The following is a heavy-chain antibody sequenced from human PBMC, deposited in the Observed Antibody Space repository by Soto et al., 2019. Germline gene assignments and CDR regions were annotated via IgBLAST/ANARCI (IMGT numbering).Heavy chain of an antibody. J-gene: IGHJ4*02. D-gene: IGHD3-22*01. V-gene: IGHV1-18*01. CDR2: ISAYNGNT. CDR1: GYTFSSYG. CDR3: ARDFYQSSGYCDY. Sequence: QVQLVQSGAEVKKPGASVKVSCKAYGYTFSSYGLSWVRQAPGQGLEWMGWISAYNGNTVYTQRFKGRLTMATDTSTGTAYMELRSLRSDDTAVYYCARDFYQSSGYCDYWGQGTLVTDSS.